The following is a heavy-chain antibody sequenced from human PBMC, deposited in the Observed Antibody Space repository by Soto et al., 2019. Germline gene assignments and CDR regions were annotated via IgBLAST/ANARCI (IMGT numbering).Heavy chain of an antibody. D-gene: IGHD2-15*01. CDR3: ARVVVAASYYYYGMDV. CDR1: GGTFSSYA. V-gene: IGHV1-69*13. J-gene: IGHJ6*02. CDR2: IIPIFGTA. Sequence: SVKVSCKASGGTFSSYAISWVRQAPGQGLEWMGGIIPIFGTANYAQKFQGRVTITADESTSTAYMELSSLRSEDTAVYYCARVVVAASYYYYGMDVWGQGTTVTVSS.